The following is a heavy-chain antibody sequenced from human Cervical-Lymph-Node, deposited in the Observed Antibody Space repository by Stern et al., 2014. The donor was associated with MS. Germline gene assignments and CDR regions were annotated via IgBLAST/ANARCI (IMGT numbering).Heavy chain of an antibody. CDR3: ATRRGCSGGSCSSRSLDY. J-gene: IGHJ4*02. V-gene: IGHV1-2*06. CDR1: GYTFTAYN. Sequence: VQLVQSGADVKKPGASVKVSCKASGYTFTAYNMHWLRQAPGQALEWMGRINPKSGVTNYAQKFPRRGTMTRVTSLRTGFMELRRLRSNDTAMYYCATRRGCSGGSCSSRSLDYWGQGTLVTVSS. D-gene: IGHD2-15*01. CDR2: INPKSGVT.